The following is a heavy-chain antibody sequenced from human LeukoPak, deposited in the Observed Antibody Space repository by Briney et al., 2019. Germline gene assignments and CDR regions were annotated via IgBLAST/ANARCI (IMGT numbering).Heavy chain of an antibody. CDR3: ARGHTYGGSDY. CDR2: IYYSGST. CDR1: GGSISGYY. J-gene: IGHJ4*02. V-gene: IGHV4-59*08. D-gene: IGHD4-23*01. Sequence: KSSETLSLTCTVSGGSISGYYWSWLRQPPGKGLDWLGYIYYSGSTNYNPSLKSRVSIPVDASKSQFSLKLSSVTAADTAVYYCARGHTYGGSDYWGQGTLVTVSS.